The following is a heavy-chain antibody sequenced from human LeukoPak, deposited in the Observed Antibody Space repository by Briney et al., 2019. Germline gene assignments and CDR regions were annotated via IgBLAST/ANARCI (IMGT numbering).Heavy chain of an antibody. CDR3: ARGGCGGNCYPRHNWFDP. Sequence: SQTLSLTCTVSGGSISSGGYYWSWLRQHPGKGLEWIGYMYYSGTTYYNPSLRSRVTISVDTSKNQFSLKLSSVTAADTAVYFCARGGCGGNCYPRHNWFDPWGQGTLLTVSS. D-gene: IGHD2-21*02. J-gene: IGHJ5*02. CDR2: MYYSGTT. V-gene: IGHV4-31*03. CDR1: GGSISSGGYY.